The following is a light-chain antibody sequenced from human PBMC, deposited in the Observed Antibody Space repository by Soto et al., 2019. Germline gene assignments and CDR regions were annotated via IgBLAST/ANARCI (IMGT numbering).Light chain of an antibody. J-gene: IGKJ1*01. CDR3: QQYSSSPHAT. CDR1: QSVSSSY. CDR2: GAS. V-gene: IGKV3-20*01. Sequence: EIVLTQSPGTLSLSPGERATLSCRASQSVSSSYLAWYQQKPGQAPRLLIYGASSRSTGIPDRFSGSGSGTDFTLTISRLEPEDFSVYYCQQYSSSPHATFGQGTKVDIK.